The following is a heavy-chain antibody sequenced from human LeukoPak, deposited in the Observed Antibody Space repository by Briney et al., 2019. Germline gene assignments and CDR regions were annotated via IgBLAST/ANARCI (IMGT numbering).Heavy chain of an antibody. V-gene: IGHV4-59*08. J-gene: IGHJ5*02. CDR1: GGSISSYY. Sequence: PSETLSLTCIVSGGSISSYYWSWIRQPPGKGLEWIGYIYYSGSTNYNPSLKSRVTISVDTSKNQFSLQLSSVTPEDTAVYYCARQNNTYHHYNLGWFDPWGQGTLVTVSS. D-gene: IGHD5-24*01. CDR3: ARQNNTYHHYNLGWFDP. CDR2: IYYSGST.